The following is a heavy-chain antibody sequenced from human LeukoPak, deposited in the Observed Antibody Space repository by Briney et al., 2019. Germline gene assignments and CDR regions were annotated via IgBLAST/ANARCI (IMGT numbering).Heavy chain of an antibody. CDR2: IWYDGSNK. Sequence: GGSLRLSCAASGFTFSSYGMHWVRQAPGKGLEWVAVIWYDGSNKYYADSVKGRFAISRDNSKNTLYLQMNSLRAEDTAVYYCAKINGKIRGAFDYWGQGAPVTVSS. CDR3: AKINGKIRGAFDY. J-gene: IGHJ4*02. D-gene: IGHD3-10*01. V-gene: IGHV3-33*06. CDR1: GFTFSSYG.